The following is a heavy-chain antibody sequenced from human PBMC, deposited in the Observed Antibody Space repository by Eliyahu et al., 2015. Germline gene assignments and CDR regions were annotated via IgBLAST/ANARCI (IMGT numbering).Heavy chain of an antibody. CDR3: ARHEAVAGTLDY. Sequence: QLQLQESGPGLVKPSETLSLTCTVSXGSXXSSSYYWGWIRQPPGKGXEXIASIYYSGSTYYNPSLKSRVTISVDTSKNQFSLKLSSVTAADTAMFYCARHEAVAGTLDYWGQGTLVTVSS. V-gene: IGHV4-39*01. CDR1: XGSXXSSSYY. J-gene: IGHJ4*02. D-gene: IGHD6-19*01. CDR2: IYYSGST.